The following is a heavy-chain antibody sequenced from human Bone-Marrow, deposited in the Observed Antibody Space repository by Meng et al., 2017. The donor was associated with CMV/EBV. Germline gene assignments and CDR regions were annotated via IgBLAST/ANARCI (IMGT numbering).Heavy chain of an antibody. CDR2: ISAYNGNT. Sequence: ASVKVSCKASGYTFTSYGISWVRQAPGQGLEWMGWISAYNGNTNYAQKLQGRVTMTRDTSTSTVYMELSSLRSEDTAVYYCARDAPMVVDLKFDYWGQGTRVTGYS. V-gene: IGHV1-18*01. J-gene: IGHJ4*02. CDR1: GYTFTSYG. CDR3: ARDAPMVVDLKFDY. D-gene: IGHD4/OR15-4a*01.